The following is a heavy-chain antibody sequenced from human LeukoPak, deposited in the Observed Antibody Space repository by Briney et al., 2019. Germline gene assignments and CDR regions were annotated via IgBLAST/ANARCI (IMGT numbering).Heavy chain of an antibody. J-gene: IGHJ4*02. V-gene: IGHV3-33*01. CDR2: IWYDGSNK. CDR3: ARDRRYYDSSGYRDY. Sequence: GGSLRLSCAASGFTFSSYGMHWVRQAPGKGLEWVAVIWYDGSNKYYADSVKGRFTISRDNSKNTLYLQMNSLRAEDTAVYYCARDRRYYDSSGYRDYWGQGTLVTVSS. D-gene: IGHD3-22*01. CDR1: GFTFSSYG.